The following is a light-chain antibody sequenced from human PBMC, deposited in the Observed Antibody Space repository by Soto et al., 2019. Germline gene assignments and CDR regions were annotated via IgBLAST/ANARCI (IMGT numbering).Light chain of an antibody. CDR3: QSYDSSFVL. J-gene: IGLJ2*01. CDR1: SGGIANNY. Sequence: NFMLTQPHSVSESPGETVTISCTRTSGGIANNYVQWYQQRPGSAPTTVIYEHNQRPSGVPDRFSGSTDGSSNSASLTISGLQTEDEADYYCQSYDSSFVLFGVGTKLTVL. CDR2: EHN. V-gene: IGLV6-57*04.